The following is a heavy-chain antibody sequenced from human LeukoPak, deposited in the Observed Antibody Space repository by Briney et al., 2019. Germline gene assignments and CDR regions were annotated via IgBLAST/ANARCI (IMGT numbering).Heavy chain of an antibody. V-gene: IGHV3-48*03. D-gene: IGHD2-15*01. CDR2: ISRSGTTI. J-gene: IGHJ5*02. CDR3: ARVGVVVAATGNLWFDP. CDR1: GFTFSSYA. Sequence: PGGSLRLSCAAYGFTFSSYAMSWDRQAPGKGLEWVSYISRSGTTIYYADSVKGRFTISRDNAKNSLYLQMNSLRAEDTAVYYCARVGVVVAATGNLWFDPWGQGTPVTVSS.